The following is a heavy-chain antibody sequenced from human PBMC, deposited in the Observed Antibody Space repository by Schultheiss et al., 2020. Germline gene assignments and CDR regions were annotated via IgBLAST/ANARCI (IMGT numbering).Heavy chain of an antibody. CDR2: IYHSGST. V-gene: IGHV4-4*02. J-gene: IGHJ2*01. CDR3: ARGTLAITFGGVIVRDWYFDL. Sequence: SETLSLTCAVSGGSISSSNWWSWVRQPPGKGLEWIGEIYHSGSTNYNPSLKSRVTISVDTSKNQFSLKLSSVTAADTAVYYCARGTLAITFGGVIVRDWYFDLWGSGTLVTVSS. CDR1: GGSISSSNW. D-gene: IGHD3-16*02.